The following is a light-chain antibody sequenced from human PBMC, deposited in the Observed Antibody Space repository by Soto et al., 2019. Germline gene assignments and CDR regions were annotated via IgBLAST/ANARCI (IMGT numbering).Light chain of an antibody. CDR3: QEYNSAPLT. CDR2: AAS. J-gene: IGKJ4*01. CDR1: QDISTY. Sequence: DIQITQSPSSLSASVGDRVTITCRASQDISTYLAWYQQKPGKVPKLLIYAASTLQSGVPSRFSGSGSGTDFTLTISSLQPEDVATYYCQEYNSAPLTFGGGTKVDIK. V-gene: IGKV1-27*01.